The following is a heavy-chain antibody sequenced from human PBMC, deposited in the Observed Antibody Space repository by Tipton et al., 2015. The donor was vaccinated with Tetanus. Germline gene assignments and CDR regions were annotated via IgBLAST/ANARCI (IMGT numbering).Heavy chain of an antibody. Sequence: TLSLTCAVSGVSINSNHWWSWIRQPPGKGLEWIGYIYFNGSTNYNPSLKSRVTISVDRSKNQFSLKLSSVTAADTAVYYCARGWGSSWFYVWGQGTMVIVSS. CDR3: ARGWGSSWFYV. D-gene: IGHD6-13*01. CDR1: GVSINSNHW. CDR2: IYFNGST. J-gene: IGHJ3*01. V-gene: IGHV4-59*08.